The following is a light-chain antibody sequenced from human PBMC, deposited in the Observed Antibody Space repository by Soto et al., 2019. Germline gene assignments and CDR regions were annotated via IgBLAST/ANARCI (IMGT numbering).Light chain of an antibody. CDR1: QSVSGSY. J-gene: IGKJ1*01. CDR2: DVS. Sequence: EIVMTQSPGTLSLSPGEAATLSCRASQSVSGSYLAWYQQKPGQAPRLLIYDVSTRATGIPARFSGRGSGTEFTLTISSLQSEDFALYYCQQYNNRPPWTFGQGTKVDIK. V-gene: IGKV3-15*01. CDR3: QQYNNRPPWT.